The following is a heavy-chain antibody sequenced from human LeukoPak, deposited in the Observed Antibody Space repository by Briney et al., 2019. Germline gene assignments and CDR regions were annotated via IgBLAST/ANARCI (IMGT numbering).Heavy chain of an antibody. J-gene: IGHJ4*02. CDR1: GGTFSSYA. V-gene: IGHV1-69*13. CDR3: ARVGEENADLDY. Sequence: SVKVSCKASGGTFSSYAISWVRQAPGQGLEWMGGIIPIFGTANYAQKFQGRVTITADESTSIAYMELSSLRSEDTAVYYCARVGEENADLDYWGQGTLVTVSS. D-gene: IGHD3-16*01. CDR2: IIPIFGTA.